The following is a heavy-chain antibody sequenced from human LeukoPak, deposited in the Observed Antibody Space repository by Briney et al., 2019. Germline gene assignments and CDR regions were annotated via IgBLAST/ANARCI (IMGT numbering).Heavy chain of an antibody. CDR1: GFTVSSNY. J-gene: IGHJ4*02. V-gene: IGHV3-53*01. CDR2: IYVGGST. D-gene: IGHD2-2*01. Sequence: PGRSLRLSCAASGFTVSSNYMSWVRQAPGKGLEWLSVIYVGGSTFYADSVKGRFTISRDNSKNTLYLQMNSLRADDTAVYYCARDHRNAGVFDYWGQGTLVTVSS. CDR3: ARDHRNAGVFDY.